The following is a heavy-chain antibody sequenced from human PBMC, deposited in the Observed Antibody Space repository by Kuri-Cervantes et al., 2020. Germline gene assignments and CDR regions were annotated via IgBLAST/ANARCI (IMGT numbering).Heavy chain of an antibody. J-gene: IGHJ4*02. CDR2: VYYSGST. CDR3: ARSSNWAAFDY. V-gene: IGHV4-39*07. D-gene: IGHD1-1*01. Sequence: SETLSLTCTVSGGSISSRSYYWGWIRQPPGKGLEWIATVYYSGSTNYNPSLKSRVTMTVDTSKNQFSLRLSSVTAADTAVYYCARSSNWAAFDYWGQGSLVTVSS. CDR1: GGSISSRSYY.